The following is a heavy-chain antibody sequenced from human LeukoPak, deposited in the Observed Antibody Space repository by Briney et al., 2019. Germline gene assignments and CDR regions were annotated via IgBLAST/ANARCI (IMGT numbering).Heavy chain of an antibody. CDR2: ISSGGSIK. V-gene: IGHV3-30-3*01. J-gene: IGHJ6*02. CDR1: EFTFSTYA. CDR3: ARDAGSAVGHYYTMDV. Sequence: GGSLTLSCAASEFTFSTYAIHWIRQPPGKGLDWVALISSGGSIKYYVDSVKGRFTISRDNSKNTLFLQMNSLRAEDTAVYYCARDAGSAVGHYYTMDVWGQGTTVTVSS.